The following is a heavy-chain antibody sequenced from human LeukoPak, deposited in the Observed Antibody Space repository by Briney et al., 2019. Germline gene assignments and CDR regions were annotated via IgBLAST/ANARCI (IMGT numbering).Heavy chain of an antibody. CDR2: IYYSGGT. CDR3: ATNSYSTTKQEHDY. V-gene: IGHV4-39*01. CDR1: GGSISSSSYY. Sequence: KPSETLSLTCTVSGGSISSSSYYGGWIRQSPGKGLEWIGTIYYSGGTYYNPSLKSRVTISVDTSKNELSPKLSSVTAADTAVYYCATNSYSTTKQEHDYWGQGTLVTVSS. J-gene: IGHJ4*02. D-gene: IGHD2/OR15-2a*01.